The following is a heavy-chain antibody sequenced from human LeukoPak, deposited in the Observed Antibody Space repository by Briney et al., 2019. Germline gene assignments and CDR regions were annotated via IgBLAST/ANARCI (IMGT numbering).Heavy chain of an antibody. J-gene: IGHJ4*02. CDR3: ARVRLGELSLIFDY. CDR1: GYTFTGYY. Sequence: GASVKVSCKASGYTFTGYYMHWVRQAPGQGLECMGWINPNSGGTSFAQKFQGRVTMTRDTSISTAYMELSRLRSDDTAVYYCARVRLGELSLIFDYWGQGTLVIVSS. D-gene: IGHD3-16*02. V-gene: IGHV1-2*02. CDR2: INPNSGGT.